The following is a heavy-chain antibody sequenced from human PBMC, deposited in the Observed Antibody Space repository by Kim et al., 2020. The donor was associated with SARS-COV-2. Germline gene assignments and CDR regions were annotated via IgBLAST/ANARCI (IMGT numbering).Heavy chain of an antibody. J-gene: IGHJ6*02. D-gene: IGHD3-16*02. Sequence: GGSLRLSCRGSRFSYRDYPITWVRQAPGKGLEWVGLIRATSYDGSTEYAASVKGRFNISRDDSESVAYLQMDSLKIEDTAVYYCAFVGVSYRYHYCGLDVWGQGTTVTVSS. CDR1: RFSYRDYP. CDR2: IRATSYDGST. CDR3: AFVGVSYRYHYCGLDV. V-gene: IGHV3-49*04.